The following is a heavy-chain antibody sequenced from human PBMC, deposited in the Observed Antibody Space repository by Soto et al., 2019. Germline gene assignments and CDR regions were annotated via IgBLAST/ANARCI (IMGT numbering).Heavy chain of an antibody. J-gene: IGHJ4*02. Sequence: GGSLRLSCAASGFTFSSYSMNWVRQAPGKGLEWVSSISSSSSYIYYADSVKGRFTISRDNSKNTLYLQMNSLRAEDTAVYYCAKAELSGYYYGSFDYWGQGTLVTVSS. CDR2: ISSSSSYI. D-gene: IGHD3-22*01. V-gene: IGHV3-21*04. CDR1: GFTFSSYS. CDR3: AKAELSGYYYGSFDY.